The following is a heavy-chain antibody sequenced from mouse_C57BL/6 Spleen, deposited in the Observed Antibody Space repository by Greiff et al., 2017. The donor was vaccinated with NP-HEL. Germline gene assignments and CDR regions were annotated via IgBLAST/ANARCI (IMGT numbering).Heavy chain of an antibody. CDR1: GFTFSDYG. Sequence: EVQLKESGGGLVKPGGSLKLSCAASGFTFSDYGMHWVRQAPEKGLEWVAYISSGSSTIYYADTVKGRFTISRDNAKNTLFLQMTSLRSEDTAMYYCAKWDWAWFAYWGQGTLVTVSA. V-gene: IGHV5-17*01. J-gene: IGHJ3*01. CDR2: ISSGSSTI. D-gene: IGHD4-1*01. CDR3: AKWDWAWFAY.